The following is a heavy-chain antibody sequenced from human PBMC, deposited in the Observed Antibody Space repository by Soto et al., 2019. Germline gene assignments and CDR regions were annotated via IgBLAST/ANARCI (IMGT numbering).Heavy chain of an antibody. CDR3: ATRYCTNGVCYTGGDSYYYMHV. D-gene: IGHD2-8*01. CDR2: FDPEDGET. CDR1: GYTLTELS. V-gene: IGHV1-24*01. J-gene: IGHJ6*03. Sequence: ASVKVSCKVSGYTLTELSMHWVRQAPGKGLEWMGGFDPEDGETIYAQKFQGRVTMTEDTSTDTAYMELSSLRSEDTAVYYCATRYCTNGVCYTGGDSYYYMHVWGKGTTVTVS.